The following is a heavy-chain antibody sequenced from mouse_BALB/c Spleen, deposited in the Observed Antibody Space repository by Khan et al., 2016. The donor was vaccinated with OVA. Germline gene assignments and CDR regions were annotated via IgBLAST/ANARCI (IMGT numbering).Heavy chain of an antibody. D-gene: IGHD1-1*02. CDR2: ISYSGNT. J-gene: IGHJ2*01. CDR1: GYSITSDYA. CDR3: ARSYGGDFDY. V-gene: IGHV3-2*02. Sequence: EVQLQQSGPGLVKPSQSLSLTCTVTGYSITSDYAWNWIRQFPGNKLGWMGYISYSGNTKYNPSLKSRVSITRDTSKNPFFLQLNSVTIEDTATDYCARSYGGDFDYWGQGTTLTVSS.